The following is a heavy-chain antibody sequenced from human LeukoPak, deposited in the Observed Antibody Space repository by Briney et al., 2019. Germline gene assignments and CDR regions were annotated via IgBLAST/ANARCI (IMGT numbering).Heavy chain of an antibody. CDR3: ARDGQSFAFEYFDS. J-gene: IGHJ4*02. CDR1: AFTFSSYG. Sequence: PGGSLRLSCAASAFTFSSYGMHWVRQAPGKGLEGVAFIRYDGSNEYYADSVKGRFTIYRDNSKNTLYLQMNSLRAEDTAVYYCARDGQSFAFEYFDSWGQGTLVTVSS. CDR2: IRYDGSNE. D-gene: IGHD3-3*01. V-gene: IGHV3-30*02.